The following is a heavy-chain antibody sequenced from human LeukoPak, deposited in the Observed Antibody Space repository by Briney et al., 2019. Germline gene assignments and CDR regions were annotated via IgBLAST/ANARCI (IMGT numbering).Heavy chain of an antibody. J-gene: IGHJ4*02. D-gene: IGHD6-13*01. Sequence: ASVKVSCKASGYTFTSYGISWVRQAPGQGLEWMGWINPNSGGTNYAQKFQGRVTMTRDTSISTAYMELSRLRSDDTAVYYCAILRYSSSWYEVDYWGQGTLVTVSS. CDR1: GYTFTSYG. CDR2: INPNSGGT. CDR3: AILRYSSSWYEVDY. V-gene: IGHV1-2*02.